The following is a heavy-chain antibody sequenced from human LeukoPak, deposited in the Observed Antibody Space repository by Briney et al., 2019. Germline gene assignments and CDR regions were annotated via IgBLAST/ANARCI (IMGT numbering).Heavy chain of an antibody. V-gene: IGHV5-51*01. Sequence: RGESLKISCKGSGNSFTVYWIAWVRQMPGKGLEWMGIIYPSDSDTRYSPSFQGQVTISADKSISTAYLQWSSLKASDTAMYYCARQVGGKNTFDIWGQGTMVTVSS. CDR2: IYPSDSDT. CDR1: GNSFTVYW. D-gene: IGHD3-16*01. J-gene: IGHJ3*02. CDR3: ARQVGGKNTFDI.